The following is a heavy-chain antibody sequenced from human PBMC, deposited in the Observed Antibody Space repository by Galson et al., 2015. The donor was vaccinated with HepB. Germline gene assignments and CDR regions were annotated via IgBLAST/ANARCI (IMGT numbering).Heavy chain of an antibody. Sequence: SLRLSCAASGFTFSNAWMSWVRQAPGKGLEWVGRIKSKTDGGTTDYAAPVKGRFTISRDDSKNTLYLQMNSLKTEDTAVYYCTTEVGYSGSNEGVWGQGTLVTVSS. CDR1: GFTFSNAW. CDR3: TTEVGYSGSNEGV. J-gene: IGHJ4*02. V-gene: IGHV3-15*01. D-gene: IGHD5-12*01. CDR2: IKSKTDGGTT.